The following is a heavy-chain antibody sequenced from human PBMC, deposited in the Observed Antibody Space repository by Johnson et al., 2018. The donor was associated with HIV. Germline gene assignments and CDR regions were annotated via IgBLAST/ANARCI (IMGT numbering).Heavy chain of an antibody. Sequence: QVQLVESGGGVVQPGRSLRLSCAASGFTFSSYDIHWVRQAPGKGLEWVAGTSYDGSNKYYGDSVKGRFTISRDNSKNMLFLQMNSLRAEDTAVYYCARGGVYKQFLAFDAFDIWGQGTMVTVSS. V-gene: IGHV3-30*04. J-gene: IGHJ3*02. D-gene: IGHD6-13*01. CDR1: GFTFSSYD. CDR3: ARGGVYKQFLAFDAFDI. CDR2: TSYDGSNK.